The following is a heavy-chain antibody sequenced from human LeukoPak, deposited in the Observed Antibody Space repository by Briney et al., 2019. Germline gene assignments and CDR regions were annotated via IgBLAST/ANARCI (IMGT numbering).Heavy chain of an antibody. J-gene: IGHJ4*02. CDR2: IYYSGST. D-gene: IGHD6-13*01. CDR3: ARQHIGDSSSWSFDY. Sequence: PSETLSLTCTVSGGSISSYYWSWIRQPPGKGLEWIGYIYYSGSTNYNPSLNSRVSISVDTSKNQFSLQLSSVTAADTALYYCARQHIGDSSSWSFDYWGQGTLVTVSS. CDR1: GGSISSYY. V-gene: IGHV4-59*08.